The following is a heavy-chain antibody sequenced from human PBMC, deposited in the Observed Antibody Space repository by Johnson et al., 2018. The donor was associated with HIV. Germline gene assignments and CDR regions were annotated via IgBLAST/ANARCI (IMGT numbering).Heavy chain of an antibody. CDR1: GFTFSSYA. CDR2: IRGRGGST. CDR3: ARELRGPDAFDI. Sequence: VQLVESGGGVVQPGRSLRLSCAASGFTFSSYAMNWVRQAPGKGLEWVSGIRGRGGSTYYADSVKGRFTISRVNSKSTLILQMNGLKDEDTAIYYCARELRGPDAFDIWGQGTMVTVSS. V-gene: IGHV3-23*04. J-gene: IGHJ3*02.